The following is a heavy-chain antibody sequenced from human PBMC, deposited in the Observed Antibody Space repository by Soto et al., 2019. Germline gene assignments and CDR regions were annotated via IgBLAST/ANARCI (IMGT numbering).Heavy chain of an antibody. CDR1: GYTFTGYY. D-gene: IGHD6-13*01. Sequence: ASVKVSCKASGYTFTGYYMHWVRQAPGQGLEWMGWINPNSGGTNYAQKFQGWVTMTRDTSISTAYMELSRLRSDDTAVYYCARAQVIAAAGNWFDPWGQGTLVTAPQ. V-gene: IGHV1-2*04. CDR3: ARAQVIAAAGNWFDP. J-gene: IGHJ5*02. CDR2: INPNSGGT.